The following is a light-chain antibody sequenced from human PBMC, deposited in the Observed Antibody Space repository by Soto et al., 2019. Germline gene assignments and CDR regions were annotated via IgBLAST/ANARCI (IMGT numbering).Light chain of an antibody. CDR1: SSNIGATYD. J-gene: IGLJ3*02. CDR2: ANT. CDR3: QSYDSSRSGWG. V-gene: IGLV1-40*01. Sequence: QSVLTQPPSVSGAPGQRVTISCTGSSSNIGATYDVFWYQQLPARAPKLLIYANTNRPSGVPDRFSGSKSGTSASLAITGLQAEDESDYYCQSYDSSRSGWGFGGGTQLTVL.